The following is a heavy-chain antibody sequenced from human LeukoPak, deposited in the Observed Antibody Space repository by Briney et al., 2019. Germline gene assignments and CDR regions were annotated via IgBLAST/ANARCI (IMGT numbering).Heavy chain of an antibody. D-gene: IGHD3-3*01. CDR1: GGSVTSTNW. CDR2: VHVDGGT. Sequence: SESLSLTRGVSGGSVTSTNWWTWVRHPPGKGLEWNGGVHVDGGTNYNPSLKSRLTLSVDLSENHISLRLTSVTAADTAVYYCAREGGFYRPLDYSGQGTLVTVSS. CDR3: AREGGFYRPLDY. J-gene: IGHJ4*02. V-gene: IGHV4-4*02.